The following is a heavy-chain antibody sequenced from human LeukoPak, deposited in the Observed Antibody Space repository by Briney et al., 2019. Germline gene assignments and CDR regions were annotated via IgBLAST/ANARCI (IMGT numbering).Heavy chain of an antibody. CDR1: GYTFTSYG. CDR2: ISAYNGNT. D-gene: IGHD3-22*01. J-gene: IGHJ1*01. Sequence: ASVKVSCKASGYTFTSYGISWVRQAPGQGLEWMGWISAYNGNTNYAQKLQGRVTMTTDTSTSTAYMELRSLKSEDTDASYCAIAPNYYDSSWYKIDLWGQGTLV. V-gene: IGHV1-18*01. CDR3: AIAPNYYDSSWYKIDL.